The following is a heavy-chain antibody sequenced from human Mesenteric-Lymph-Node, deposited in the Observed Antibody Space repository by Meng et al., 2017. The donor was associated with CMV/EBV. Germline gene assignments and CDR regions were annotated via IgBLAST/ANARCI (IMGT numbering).Heavy chain of an antibody. J-gene: IGHJ3*02. CDR3: ARGIVVVPAAIDAFDI. D-gene: IGHD2-2*02. CDR1: GGTFSSYA. V-gene: IGHV1-69*05. Sequence: SVKVSCKASGGTFSSYAISWVRQAPAQGLESMGGIIPIFGTPNYAQKFQGRVTITTDESTSTAYMELSSLRSEDTAVYYCARGIVVVPAAIDAFDIWGQGTMVTVSS. CDR2: IIPIFGTP.